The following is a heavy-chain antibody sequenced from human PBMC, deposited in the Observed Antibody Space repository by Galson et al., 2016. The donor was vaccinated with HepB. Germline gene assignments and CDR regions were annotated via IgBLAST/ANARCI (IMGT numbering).Heavy chain of an antibody. V-gene: IGHV4-61*01. CDR2: IFYSGRT. Sequence: ETLSLTCTVSGGPISSTNFYWSWIRQPPGKGLEYIGHIFYSGRTTYNPSLGSRVTISLDTSENQFSLRLSSVTAADTALYYCAREFSHDNPAWGSYGMDVWGQGTTVTVSS. J-gene: IGHJ6*02. CDR1: GGPISSTNFY. CDR3: AREFSHDNPAWGSYGMDV. D-gene: IGHD3-16*01.